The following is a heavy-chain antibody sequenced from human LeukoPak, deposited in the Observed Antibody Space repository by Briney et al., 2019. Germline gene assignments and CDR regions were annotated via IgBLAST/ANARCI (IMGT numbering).Heavy chain of an antibody. J-gene: IGHJ4*02. D-gene: IGHD3-10*01. CDR2: INHSGST. Sequence: PSETLSLTCAVYGGSFSGYYWSWIRQPPGKGLEWIGEINHSGSTNYNPSLKSRVTISVDTSKNQFSLKLTSVTAADTAVYYCARRDGSGSYSYYFDYWGQGTLVTVSS. V-gene: IGHV4-34*01. CDR3: ARRDGSGSYSYYFDY. CDR1: GGSFSGYY.